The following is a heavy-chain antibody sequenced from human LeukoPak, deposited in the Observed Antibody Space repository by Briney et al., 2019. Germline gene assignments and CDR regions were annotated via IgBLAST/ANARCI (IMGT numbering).Heavy chain of an antibody. CDR2: INAGNGDT. J-gene: IGHJ3*02. Sequence: GASVKVSCKASGYTFTNYVVHWVRQAPGQRPEWMGWINAGNGDTKYSQNFQGRVTITRDTSASTAYMELSSLRSEDTAVYYCARGIRDPDAFDIWGQGTMVTVSS. V-gene: IGHV1-3*01. CDR3: ARGIRDPDAFDI. CDR1: GYTFTNYV. D-gene: IGHD5-24*01.